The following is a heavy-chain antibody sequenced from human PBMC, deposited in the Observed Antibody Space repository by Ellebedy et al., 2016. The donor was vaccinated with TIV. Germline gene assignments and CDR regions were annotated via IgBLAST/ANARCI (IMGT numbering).Heavy chain of an antibody. CDR3: ARGAYCTSAGCYYFDY. V-gene: IGHV3-20*04. Sequence: GESLKISXAASGFKFNDYTMSWVRQVPGRGLEWVCSITWNGVSKDYAESVEGRFTVSRDNDRNSVYLQMNSLRAEDTAVYYCARGAYCTSAGCYYFDYWGQGTLVTVSS. CDR2: ITWNGVSK. D-gene: IGHD2-2*01. CDR1: GFKFNDYT. J-gene: IGHJ4*02.